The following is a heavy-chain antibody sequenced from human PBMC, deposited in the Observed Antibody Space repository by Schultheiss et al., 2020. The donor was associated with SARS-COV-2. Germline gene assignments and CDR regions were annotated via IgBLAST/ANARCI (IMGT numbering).Heavy chain of an antibody. CDR3: ARSTSDYSNYWHPYNWFDP. D-gene: IGHD4-11*01. CDR2: INPNSGGT. V-gene: IGHV1-8*03. Sequence: ASVKVSCKASGYTFTSYGISWVRQAPGQGLEWMGWINPNSGGTNYAQKFQGRVTITRNTSISTAYMELSSLRSEDTAVYYCARSTSDYSNYWHPYNWFDPWGQGTLVTVSS. CDR1: GYTFTSYG. J-gene: IGHJ5*02.